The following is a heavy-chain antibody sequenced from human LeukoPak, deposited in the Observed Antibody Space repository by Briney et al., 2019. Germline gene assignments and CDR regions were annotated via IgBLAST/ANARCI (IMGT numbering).Heavy chain of an antibody. CDR1: GFTFSSYW. CDR2: IKKDGSEK. V-gene: IGHV3-7*01. D-gene: IGHD3-10*01. Sequence: GGSLRLSCAASGFTFSSYWMSWVRQAPGKGLEWVANIKKDGSEKYSVDSVKGRFTISRDNAKNSLYLQMNSLRAEDTAVYYCASPRSGSYEWMYFDYWGQGTLVTVSS. CDR3: ASPRSGSYEWMYFDY. J-gene: IGHJ4*02.